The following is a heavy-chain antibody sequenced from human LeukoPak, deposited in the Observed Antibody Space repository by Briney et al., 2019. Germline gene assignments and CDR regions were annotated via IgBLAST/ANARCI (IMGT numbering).Heavy chain of an antibody. Sequence: PGGSQRLSCAASGFTFSSYGMHWVRQAPGKGLEWVAVISYDGSNKYYADSVKGRFTISRDNSKNTLYLQMNSLRAEDTAVYYCAKPPFDPWGQGTLVTVSS. V-gene: IGHV3-30*18. CDR2: ISYDGSNK. J-gene: IGHJ5*02. CDR1: GFTFSSYG. CDR3: AKPPFDP.